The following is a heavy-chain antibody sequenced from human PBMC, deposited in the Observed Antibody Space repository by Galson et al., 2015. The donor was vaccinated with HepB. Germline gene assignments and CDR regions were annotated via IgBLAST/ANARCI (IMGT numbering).Heavy chain of an antibody. CDR1: GYTFTSYG. CDR3: ARGSYSGSYYRHHFDY. D-gene: IGHD1-26*01. V-gene: IGHV1-18*01. J-gene: IGHJ4*02. CDR2: ISAYNGNT. Sequence: SVKVSCKASGYTFTSYGISWVRQAPGQGLEWMGWISAYNGNTNYAQKLQGRVTMTTDTSTSTAYMELRSLRSDDTAVYYCARGSYSGSYYRHHFDYWGQGTLVTVSS.